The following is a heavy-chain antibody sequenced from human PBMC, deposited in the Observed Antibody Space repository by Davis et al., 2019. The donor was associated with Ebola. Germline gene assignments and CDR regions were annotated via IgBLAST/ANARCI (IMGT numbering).Heavy chain of an antibody. J-gene: IGHJ4*02. D-gene: IGHD3-22*01. CDR3: ARGRGHYESSDGDF. V-gene: IGHV1-46*02. CDR2: INPSGGST. Sequence: ASVKVSCKASGYTFNSYYIHWVRQAPGQGLEWMGIINPSGGSTTYAQKFQGRVTMTRDTSTRTVYMELSSLRSEDTAVYYCARGRGHYESSDGDFWGQGTLVTVSS. CDR1: GYTFNSYY.